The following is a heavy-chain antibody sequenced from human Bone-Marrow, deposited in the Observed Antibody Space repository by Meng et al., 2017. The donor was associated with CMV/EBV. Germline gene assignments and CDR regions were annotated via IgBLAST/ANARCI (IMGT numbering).Heavy chain of an antibody. CDR3: ARGGYCSSTSCPYYYYYYGMDV. V-gene: IGHV3-9*01. D-gene: IGHD2-2*01. J-gene: IGHJ6*02. CDR2: ISWNSDMI. Sequence: SLKISCAASGFTFEDYAIHWVRQAPGKGLEWVSGISWNSDMIGYADSVKGRFTISRDNAKNSLYLQMNSLRAEDTAVYYCARGGYCSSTSCPYYYYYYGMDVWGQGTTVTVSS. CDR1: GFTFEDYA.